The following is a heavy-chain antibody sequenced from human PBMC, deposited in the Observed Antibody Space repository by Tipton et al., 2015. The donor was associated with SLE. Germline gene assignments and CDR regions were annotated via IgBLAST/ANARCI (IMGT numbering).Heavy chain of an antibody. Sequence: TLSLTCTVSGGSIRSDDYYWTWIRQHPGKGLEWIGYIHYSGRTNYNPSLKSRVTISVDTSKNQFSLKLSSVTAADTAVYYCARHAAAAGTYDAFDVWGQGTMITVSS. J-gene: IGHJ3*01. V-gene: IGHV4-61*08. CDR2: IHYSGRT. D-gene: IGHD6-13*01. CDR3: ARHAAAAGTYDAFDV. CDR1: GGSIRSDDYY.